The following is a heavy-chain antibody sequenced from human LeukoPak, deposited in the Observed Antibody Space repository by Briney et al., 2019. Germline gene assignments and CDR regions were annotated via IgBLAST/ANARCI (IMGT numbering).Heavy chain of an antibody. CDR3: ARAATGVAITTMRFDP. CDR2: IWYDGSNK. J-gene: IGHJ5*02. D-gene: IGHD3-22*01. Sequence: PGGSLRLSCAASGFTFSSYGMHWVRQAPGKGLEWVAVIWYDGSNKYYADSVKGRFTISRDNSKNTLYLQMNSLRAEDTAVYYCARAATGVAITTMRFDPWGQGTLVTVSS. V-gene: IGHV3-33*01. CDR1: GFTFSSYG.